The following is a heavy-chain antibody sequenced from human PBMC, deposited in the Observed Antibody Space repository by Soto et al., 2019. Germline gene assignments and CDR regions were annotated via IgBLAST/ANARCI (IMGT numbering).Heavy chain of an antibody. V-gene: IGHV3-21*01. CDR2: ISSSSSYI. CDR1: GFTFSSYS. D-gene: IGHD3-10*01. J-gene: IGHJ4*02. Sequence: GGSLRLSCAASGFTFSSYSMNWVRQAPGKGLEWVSSISSSSSYIYYADSVKGRFTISRDNAKNSLYLQMNSLRAEDTAVYYCARDKTLWFGELSSTKTFDYWGQGTLVTVSS. CDR3: ARDKTLWFGELSSTKTFDY.